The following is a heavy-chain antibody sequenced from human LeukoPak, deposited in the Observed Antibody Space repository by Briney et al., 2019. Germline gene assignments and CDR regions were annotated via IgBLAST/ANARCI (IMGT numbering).Heavy chain of an antibody. J-gene: IGHJ4*02. Sequence: GGSLRLSCTASAFTFSNYAMSWVLQAPGKGLEWFSTLSATVSDGGAYYADSVKGRFTISTDNSKNTLHLQMNSLRDEDTAMYYCAKNRGKGAVSGTGEIDYWGQGTLVTVSS. CDR2: LSATVSDGGA. D-gene: IGHD6-19*01. CDR3: AKNRGKGAVSGTGEIDY. V-gene: IGHV3-23*01. CDR1: AFTFSNYA.